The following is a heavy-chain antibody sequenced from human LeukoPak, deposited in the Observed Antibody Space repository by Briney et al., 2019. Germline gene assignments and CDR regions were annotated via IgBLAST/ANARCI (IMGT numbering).Heavy chain of an antibody. D-gene: IGHD6-19*01. CDR2: IYPGDSDT. V-gene: IGHV5-51*01. J-gene: IGHJ4*02. CDR3: ARQVSSGWYYFDY. CDR1: GYSFTSYW. Sequence: GESLKISCKGSGYSFTSYWIGWLRQMPGKGLEWMGFIYPGDSDTRYSPSFQGQVTISADKSISTAYLQWSSLRASDTAMYYCARQVSSGWYYFDYWGQGTSIAVSS.